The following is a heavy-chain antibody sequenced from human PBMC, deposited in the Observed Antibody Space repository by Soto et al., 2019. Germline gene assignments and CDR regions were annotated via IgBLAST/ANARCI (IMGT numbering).Heavy chain of an antibody. D-gene: IGHD3-3*01. V-gene: IGHV1-2*02. CDR3: AREGLRFLYYFDY. CDR2: INPNSGGT. J-gene: IGHJ4*02. Sequence: ASVKVSCKASGYTFTGYYMHWVRQAPGQGLEWMGWINPNSGGTNYAQKLQGRVTMTTDTSTSTAYMELRSLRSDDTAVYYCAREGLRFLYYFDYWGQGTLVTVSS. CDR1: GYTFTGYY.